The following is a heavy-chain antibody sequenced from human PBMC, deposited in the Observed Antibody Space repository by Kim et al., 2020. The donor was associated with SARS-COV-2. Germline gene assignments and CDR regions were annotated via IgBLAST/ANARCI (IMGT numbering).Heavy chain of an antibody. CDR3: ARHTTRLGPRYFDY. CDR2: IYYSGST. V-gene: IGHV4-39*01. D-gene: IGHD7-27*01. CDR1: GGSISSSSYY. Sequence: SETLSLICTVSGGSISSSSYYWGWIRQPPGKGLEWIGSIYYSGSTYYNPSLKNRVTISVDTSKNQFSLKLSSVTAADTAVYYCARHTTRLGPRYFDYWGQGTLVTVSS. J-gene: IGHJ4*02.